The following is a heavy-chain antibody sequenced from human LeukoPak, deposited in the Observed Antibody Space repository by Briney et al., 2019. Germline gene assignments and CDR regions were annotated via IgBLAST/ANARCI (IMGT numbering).Heavy chain of an antibody. CDR2: ISGTGGTT. J-gene: IGHJ3*02. CDR1: GFTFSNYA. D-gene: IGHD1-26*01. Sequence: GGSLRLSCAASGFTFSNYAMTWVRQVPGKGLEWVSGISGTGGTTNYADSVKGRFTISRDNSKNTLYLQMSSLRAEDTAVYYCVRVVGSGLGAFDIWGQGTMVTVSS. CDR3: VRVVGSGLGAFDI. V-gene: IGHV3-23*01.